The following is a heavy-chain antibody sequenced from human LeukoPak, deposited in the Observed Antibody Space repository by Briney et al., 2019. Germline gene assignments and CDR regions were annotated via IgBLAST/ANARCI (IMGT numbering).Heavy chain of an antibody. CDR3: ATLPLEYYDFWSGHSEDAFDI. V-gene: IGHV3-33*01. J-gene: IGHJ3*02. Sequence: GGSLRLSCAASGFTFSSYGMHWVRQAPGKGLEWVAVIWYDGSNKYYADSVKGRFTISRDNSKDTLYLQMNSLRAEDTAVYYCATLPLEYYDFWSGHSEDAFDIWGQGTMVTVSS. CDR2: IWYDGSNK. D-gene: IGHD3-3*01. CDR1: GFTFSSYG.